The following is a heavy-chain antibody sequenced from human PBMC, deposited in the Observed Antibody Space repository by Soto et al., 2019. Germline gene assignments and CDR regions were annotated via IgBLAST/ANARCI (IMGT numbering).Heavy chain of an antibody. Sequence: GESLKISCKGSGYSFTSYWIGWVRQMPGKGLEWMGIIYPGDSDTRYSPSFQGRFIIARDNSKNTVYLEVNGLRTEDTAVYYCAKDVHYDSSGGLDYWGQGTLVTVSS. V-gene: IGHV5-51*01. CDR3: AKDVHYDSSGGLDY. CDR1: GYSFTSYW. D-gene: IGHD3-22*01. J-gene: IGHJ4*02. CDR2: IYPGDSDT.